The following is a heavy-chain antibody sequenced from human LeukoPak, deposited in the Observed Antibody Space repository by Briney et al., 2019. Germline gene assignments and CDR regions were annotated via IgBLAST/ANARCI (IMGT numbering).Heavy chain of an antibody. CDR2: ANVGGHR. J-gene: IGHJ4*02. D-gene: IGHD5-18*01. Sequence: SDTLSLTCTVPGGYIHTYYWAWIRQPAGKGLEWVGRANVGGHRDYNPSLKSRVSMSIDESANQFSLSLMSVTAADTAVYYCARDREHSYGSDFGHWGQGILVTVSA. CDR1: GGYIHTYY. V-gene: IGHV4-4*07. CDR3: ARDREHSYGSDFGH.